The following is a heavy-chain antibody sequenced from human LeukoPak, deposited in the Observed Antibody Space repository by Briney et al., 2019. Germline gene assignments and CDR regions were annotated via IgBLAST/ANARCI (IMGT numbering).Heavy chain of an antibody. CDR1: GFTFSNDW. CDR3: AREVYCSSTSCYTGYLQH. Sequence: GGSLRLSCVASGFTFSNDWMSWVRQAPGKGLEWVSNIKQDGSEKYYVDSVKGRFTISRDNAKNSLYLQMNSLRAEDTAVYYCAREVYCSSTSCYTGYLQHWGQGTLVTVSS. J-gene: IGHJ1*01. CDR2: IKQDGSEK. D-gene: IGHD2-2*02. V-gene: IGHV3-7*01.